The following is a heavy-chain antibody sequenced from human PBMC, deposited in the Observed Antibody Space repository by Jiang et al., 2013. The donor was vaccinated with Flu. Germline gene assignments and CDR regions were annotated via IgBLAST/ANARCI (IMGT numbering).Heavy chain of an antibody. J-gene: IGHJ6*02. CDR1: GGSISSGGYY. D-gene: IGHD3-10*01. V-gene: IGHV4-31*03. CDR2: IYYSGGT. Sequence: GSGLVKPSQTLSLTCTVSGGSISSGGYYWSWIRQHPGKGLEWIGYIYYSGGTYYNPSLKSRVTISVDTSKNQFSLKLSSVTAADTAVYYCARDFRAVSYGFDYYYGMDVWGQGTTVTVSS. CDR3: ARDFRAVSYGFDYYYGMDV.